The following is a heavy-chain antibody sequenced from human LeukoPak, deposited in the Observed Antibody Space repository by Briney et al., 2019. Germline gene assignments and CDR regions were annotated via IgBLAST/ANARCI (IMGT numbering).Heavy chain of an antibody. D-gene: IGHD6-19*01. V-gene: IGHV3-48*01. CDR1: GFTFSSYS. J-gene: IGHJ4*02. CDR3: AKDQDLAVAGTFDY. CDR2: ISSSGSTT. Sequence: GGSLRLSCAASGFTFSSYSMNWVRQAPGKGLEWVSYISSSGSTTYYADSVKGRFTISRDNSKNTLYLQMNSLRAEDTAVYYCAKDQDLAVAGTFDYWGQGTLVTVSS.